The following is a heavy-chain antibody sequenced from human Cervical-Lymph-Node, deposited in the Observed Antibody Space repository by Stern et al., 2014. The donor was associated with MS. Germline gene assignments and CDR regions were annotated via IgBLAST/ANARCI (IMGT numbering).Heavy chain of an antibody. V-gene: IGHV2-5*02. CDR2: IYWDDSK. CDR1: GVSLSTSGAR. CDR3: ATHAPGVVPAALDY. Sequence: QVTLRDSGPKLVKPTQTLTLTCTFSGVSLSTSGARVGWLRQPPGNALEWLVFIYWDDSKRYSASLKNRLTIPKDTSKNQVVLTMNNMDPVDTATFYCATHAPGVVPAALDYWGQGTLVTVS. D-gene: IGHD2-2*01. J-gene: IGHJ4*02.